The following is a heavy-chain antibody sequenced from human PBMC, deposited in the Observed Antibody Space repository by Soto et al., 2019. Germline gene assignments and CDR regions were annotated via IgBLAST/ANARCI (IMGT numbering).Heavy chain of an antibody. Sequence: SETLSLTCTVSGGSISSSSYYWGWIRQPPGKGLEWIGSIYYSGSTYYNPSLKSRVTISVDTSKNQFSLKLSSVTAADTAVYYCARHSSSWYDSLDYWGQGTLVPSPQ. CDR3: ARHSSSWYDSLDY. J-gene: IGHJ4*02. CDR2: IYYSGST. CDR1: GGSISSSSYY. D-gene: IGHD6-13*01. V-gene: IGHV4-39*01.